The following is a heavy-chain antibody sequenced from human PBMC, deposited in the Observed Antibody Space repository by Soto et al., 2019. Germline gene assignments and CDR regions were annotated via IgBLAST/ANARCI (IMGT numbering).Heavy chain of an antibody. V-gene: IGHV4-30-4*01. Sequence: SETLSLTCTVSGGSISSGDYYWSWIRQPPGKGLEWIGYIYYSGSTYYNPSLKSRVTISVDTSKNQFSLKLSSVTAADTAVYYCARGYCSSTSCYNGWFDPWGQGTLVTVSS. J-gene: IGHJ5*02. CDR2: IYYSGST. CDR1: GGSISSGDYY. CDR3: ARGYCSSTSCYNGWFDP. D-gene: IGHD2-2*02.